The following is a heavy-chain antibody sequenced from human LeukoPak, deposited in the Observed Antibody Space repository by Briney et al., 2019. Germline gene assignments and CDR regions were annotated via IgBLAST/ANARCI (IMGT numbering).Heavy chain of an antibody. J-gene: IGHJ6*03. V-gene: IGHV1-2*06. D-gene: IGHD6-13*01. CDR1: GYSFTGYN. CDR3: ARSGNLIAASVTKDYYYYMDV. CDR2: INPRSGGT. Sequence: ASVKVSCKASGYSFTGYNIHWVRQAPGQGLEWMGRINPRSGGTRFAQKFQDRITMTIDKSDNTVYMELNSVTSGDTAVYFCARSGNLIAASVTKDYYYYMDVWGKGITVTVSS.